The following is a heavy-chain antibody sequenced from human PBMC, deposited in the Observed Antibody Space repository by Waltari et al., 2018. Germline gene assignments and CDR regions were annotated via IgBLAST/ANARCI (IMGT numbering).Heavy chain of an antibody. CDR1: GGSIPGPRNY. V-gene: IGHV4-39*01. D-gene: IGHD5-12*01. CDR2: IYYSGSI. Sequence: QLQLQESGPGLVKPPRTLSLTCSVSGGSIPGPRNYWGWIRQYPGKGLEWIGSIYYSGSIYYNPTLQSRVNISGDTSRNKFSLNLSSVPTADTAVYYCARHWKRNGYRFDPWGQGTRVTVSS. CDR3: ARHWKRNGYRFDP. J-gene: IGHJ5*02.